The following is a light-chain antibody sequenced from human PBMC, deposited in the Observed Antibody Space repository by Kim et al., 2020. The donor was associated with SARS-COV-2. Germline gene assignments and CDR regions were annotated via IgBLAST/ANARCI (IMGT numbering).Light chain of an antibody. J-gene: IGLJ2*01. V-gene: IGLV2-11*03. Sequence: GQSVTISCTGTSSDVGSYNYVSWYQQHPGKAPKVMIYDVSKRPSGVHDRFSGSKSGNTASLTISGLQADDEADYYCCSYAGTFTSLFGGGTQLTV. CDR1: SSDVGSYNY. CDR3: CSYAGTFTSL. CDR2: DVS.